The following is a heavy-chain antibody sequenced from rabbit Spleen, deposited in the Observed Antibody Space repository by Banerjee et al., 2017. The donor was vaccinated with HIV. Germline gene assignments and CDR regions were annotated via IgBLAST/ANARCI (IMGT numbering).Heavy chain of an antibody. Sequence: QEQLVESGGGLVKPEGSLTLTCKASGVSFSDKDVMCWVRQAPGKGLEWIACIYSGSSGDTYYASWAKGRFTCSKTSSTTVTLQMTSLTAADTATYFCARDTASSFSSYGMDLWGPGTLVTVS. J-gene: IGHJ6*01. CDR3: ARDTASSFSSYGMDL. CDR2: IYSGSSGDT. CDR1: GVSFSDKDV. D-gene: IGHD8-1*01. V-gene: IGHV1S45*01.